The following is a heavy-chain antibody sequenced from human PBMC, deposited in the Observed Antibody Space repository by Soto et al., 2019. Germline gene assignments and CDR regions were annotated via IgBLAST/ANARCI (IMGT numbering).Heavy chain of an antibody. CDR1: GFTFSSYA. V-gene: IGHV3-23*01. D-gene: IGHD6-19*01. J-gene: IGHJ3*02. Sequence: GGSLRLSCAASGFTFSSYAMSWVRQAPGKGLEWVSAISGSGGSTYYADSLKGRFTISRDNSKKTLYLQMNSLGAEDTAVYYCAKDDPRQWLVHTLDAFDIWGQGTMVTVSS. CDR2: ISGSGGST. CDR3: AKDDPRQWLVHTLDAFDI.